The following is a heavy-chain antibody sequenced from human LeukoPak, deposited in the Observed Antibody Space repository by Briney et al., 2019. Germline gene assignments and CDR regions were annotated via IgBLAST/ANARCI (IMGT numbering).Heavy chain of an antibody. Sequence: GESLKISCKGSGYSFTSYWIAWVRQMPGKGLEWMGIIYPADSDTRYSPSFQGQDTISADKSISTAYLQWSSLKASDTAMYYCARHSDWRFDYWGQGTLVTVSS. V-gene: IGHV5-51*01. CDR3: ARHSDWRFDY. CDR1: GYSFTSYW. D-gene: IGHD3-9*01. CDR2: IYPADSDT. J-gene: IGHJ4*02.